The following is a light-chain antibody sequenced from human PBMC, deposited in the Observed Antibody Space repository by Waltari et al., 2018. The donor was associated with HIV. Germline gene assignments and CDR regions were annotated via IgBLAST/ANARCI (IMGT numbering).Light chain of an antibody. CDR1: SSDVGGYNY. V-gene: IGLV2-11*01. CDR3: QTWGMGIKV. Sequence: QSALTQPRSVSGSPGQSVTISCTGTSSDVGGYNYVSWYQQLPGKAPKLMIYDLTERPSGVPVRFAGSKSGNTASLTISGLQAEDEADYYCQTWGMGIKVFGGGTKLTVL. J-gene: IGLJ2*01. CDR2: DLT.